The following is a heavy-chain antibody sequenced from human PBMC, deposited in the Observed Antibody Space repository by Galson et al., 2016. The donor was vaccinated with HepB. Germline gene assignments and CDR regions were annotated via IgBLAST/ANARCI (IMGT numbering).Heavy chain of an antibody. CDR2: INGGNGNT. V-gene: IGHV1-3*01. D-gene: IGHD4-17*01. J-gene: IGHJ4*02. CDR3: ARYDDDYVFDY. Sequence: SVKVSCKASGYTFSKYAMHWVRQAPGQSLEWMGWINGGNGNTKYSQNFQGRLTITRETSASTAYMDLTSLISEDTALYYCARYDDDYVFDYWGRGARVTVSS. CDR1: GYTFSKYA.